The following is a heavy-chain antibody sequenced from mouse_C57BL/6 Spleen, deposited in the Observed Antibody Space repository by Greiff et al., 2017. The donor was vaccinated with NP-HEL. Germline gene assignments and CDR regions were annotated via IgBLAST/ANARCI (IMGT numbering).Heavy chain of an antibody. J-gene: IGHJ2*01. CDR2: IDPSDSET. CDR1: GYTFTSYW. CDR3: ALYDGYPY. D-gene: IGHD2-3*01. V-gene: IGHV1-52*01. Sequence: QNGAELVRPGSSVKLSCKASGYTFTSYWMHWVKQRPIQGLEWIGNIDPSDSETHYNQKFKDKATLTVDKSSSTAYMQLSSLTSEDSAVYYCALYDGYPYWGQGTTLTVSS.